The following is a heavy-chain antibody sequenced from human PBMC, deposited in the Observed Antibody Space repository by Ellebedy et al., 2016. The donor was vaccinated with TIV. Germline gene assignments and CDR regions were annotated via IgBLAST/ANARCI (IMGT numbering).Heavy chain of an antibody. Sequence: GGSLRLSXAASGFTFADYSVSWIRQAPGKGLDWVSHITPGRRSEFFAASMKGRFTVSRDDAKNSVFLQMNSLRAEDTAVYFCAGGPDDASSFFFDIWGRGTLVTVSS. V-gene: IGHV3-11*01. D-gene: IGHD3-16*01. J-gene: IGHJ4*02. CDR2: ITPGRRSE. CDR1: GFTFADYS. CDR3: AGGPDDASSFFFDI.